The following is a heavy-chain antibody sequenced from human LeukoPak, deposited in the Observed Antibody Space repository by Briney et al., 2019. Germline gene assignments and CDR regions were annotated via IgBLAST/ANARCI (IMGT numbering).Heavy chain of an antibody. J-gene: IGHJ5*02. V-gene: IGHV4-61*01. D-gene: IGHD3-10*01. CDR3: ARVPWDNMVRGPFDP. Sequence: SETLSLTCTVSGGSFSSGSYYWSWFRQPPGKGLEWFGYIYYSGSTNYNPSLKSRVTISVDTSKNQFSLKLSSVTAADTAVYYCARVPWDNMVRGPFDPWGQGTLVTVSS. CDR2: IYYSGST. CDR1: GGSFSSGSYY.